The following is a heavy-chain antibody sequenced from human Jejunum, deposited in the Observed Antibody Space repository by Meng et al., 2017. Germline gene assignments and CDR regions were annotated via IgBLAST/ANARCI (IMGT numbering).Heavy chain of an antibody. D-gene: IGHD2-2*01. CDR2: ITSKTNNYAT. CDR3: TRLGGANIVEVPPATNLNWYDP. V-gene: IGHV3-73*01. Sequence: GGSLRLSCTASGFTFSGSAMHWVRQAPGKGLEWVGRITSKTNNYATAYAASVKGRFTISRDDSKNTAYLQMNSLKTEDTAVYYCTRLGGANIVEVPPATNLNWYDPWGQGTLVTVSS. J-gene: IGHJ5*02. CDR1: GFTFSGSA.